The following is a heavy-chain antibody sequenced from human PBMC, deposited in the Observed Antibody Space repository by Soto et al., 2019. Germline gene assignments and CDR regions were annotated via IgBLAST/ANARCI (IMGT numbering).Heavy chain of an antibody. Sequence: PXGSLRLPGSASGFGVSGSFMSWVRQAPGKGLEWVSIIYSGGTTFYADSVKGRFTISTDISKNTLNLEMHSLRGDDTAVYYCARAMSRQMLSFHWGRGTLVTVYS. V-gene: IGHV3-53*01. CDR3: ARAMSRQMLSFH. D-gene: IGHD3-16*02. CDR2: IYSGGTT. J-gene: IGHJ4*02. CDR1: GFGVSGSF.